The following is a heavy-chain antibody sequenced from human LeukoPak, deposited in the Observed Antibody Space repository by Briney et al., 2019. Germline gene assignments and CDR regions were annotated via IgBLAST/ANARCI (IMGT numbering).Heavy chain of an antibody. CDR3: ARVAAAGPIKNYYYYMDV. CDR2: ISSSSSYI. D-gene: IGHD6-13*01. Sequence: PGGSLRLSCAASGFTFSSYSMNWVRQAPGKGLEWVSSISSSSSYIYYADSVKGRFTISRDNAKNSLYLQMNSLRAEDTAVYYFARVAAAGPIKNYYYYMDVWGKGTTVTVSS. J-gene: IGHJ6*03. V-gene: IGHV3-21*01. CDR1: GFTFSSYS.